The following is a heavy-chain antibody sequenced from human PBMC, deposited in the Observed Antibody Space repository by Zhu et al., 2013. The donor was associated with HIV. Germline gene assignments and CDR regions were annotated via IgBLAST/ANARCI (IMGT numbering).Heavy chain of an antibody. V-gene: IGHV4-38-2*01. J-gene: IGHJ4*02. CDR3: ASLWPKGEWFLLPRPHLFDS. CDR2: IYYSGST. Sequence: QVQLQESGPGLVKPSETLSPTCAVSGYSISSGYYWGWIRQPPGKGLEWIGSIYYSGSTYYNPSLKNQLTMSVDTSKNQFSLKLTSVTAADTAVYYCASLWPKGEWFLLPRPHLFDSWGQGALVTVSS. D-gene: IGHD3-22*01. CDR1: GYSISSGYY.